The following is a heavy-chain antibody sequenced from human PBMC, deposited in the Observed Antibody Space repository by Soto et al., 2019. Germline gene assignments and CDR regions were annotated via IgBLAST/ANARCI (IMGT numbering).Heavy chain of an antibody. D-gene: IGHD3-10*01. J-gene: IGHJ5*02. CDR2: IYYTGST. V-gene: IGHV4-59*01. Sequence: SETLSLTCTVSGGSISGYYWSWIRQPPGRGLEWIGLIYYTGSTTYNPSLKSRVTISVDTSKNQLSLNLRSVTTADTAVYYCTRDESRRGRWFDPWGQGALVTVSS. CDR3: TRDESRRGRWFDP. CDR1: GGSISGYY.